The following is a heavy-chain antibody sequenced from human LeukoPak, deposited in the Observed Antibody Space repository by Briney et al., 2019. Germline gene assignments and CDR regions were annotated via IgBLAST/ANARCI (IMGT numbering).Heavy chain of an antibody. CDR1: GFTFSDYY. CDR3: ARDPGATYYYDSSGYYPYYFDY. Sequence: GGSLRLSCAASGFTFSDYYMSWIRQAPGKGLEWVSYISSSGSTIYYADSVKGRFTISRDNAKNSLYLQMNSLRAEDTAVYYCARDPGATYYYDSSGYYPYYFDYWGQGTLVTVSS. D-gene: IGHD3-22*01. CDR2: ISSSGSTI. V-gene: IGHV3-11*04. J-gene: IGHJ4*02.